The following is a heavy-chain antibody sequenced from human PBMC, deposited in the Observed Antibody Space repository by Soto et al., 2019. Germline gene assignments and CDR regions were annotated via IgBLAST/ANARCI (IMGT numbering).Heavy chain of an antibody. CDR2: IHSGST. J-gene: IGHJ4*02. D-gene: IGHD3-10*01. CDR3: ARHDGSRSTDY. Sequence: QVQLQESSSGLVKPSGTLSLTCTVSGGSISSDYWNWIRQPPGKGLEWIGYIHSGSTTYSASLRSRVTISVDTSKNQFSLKLSSVTAADTAVYFCARHDGSRSTDYWGQGTLVTVSS. CDR1: GGSISSDY. V-gene: IGHV4-59*08.